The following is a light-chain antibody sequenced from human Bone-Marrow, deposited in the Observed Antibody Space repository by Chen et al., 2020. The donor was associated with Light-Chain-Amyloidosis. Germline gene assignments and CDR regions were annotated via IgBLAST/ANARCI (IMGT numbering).Light chain of an antibody. Sequence: QSALTQPASVSGSPGQSITISCPGTSGDVGTYIYVSWYQQHPGKAPKVMIYAVSNLPSGVSNRFSGSKSGNTASLTISGLQAEDEADEYCSSFTSSSSYVFGPGTKVTVL. CDR1: SGDVGTYIY. CDR3: SSFTSSSSYV. CDR2: AVS. J-gene: IGLJ1*01. V-gene: IGLV2-14*01.